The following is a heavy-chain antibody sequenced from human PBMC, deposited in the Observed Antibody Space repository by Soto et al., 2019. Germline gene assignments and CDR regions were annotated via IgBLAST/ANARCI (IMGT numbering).Heavy chain of an antibody. CDR2: IIPIFGTA. V-gene: IGHV1-69*06. D-gene: IGHD2-2*02. CDR1: GGTFSSYA. J-gene: IGHJ5*02. CDR3: ERSAPNCSSNSCYTANWFDP. Sequence: ASVKVSCKASGGTFSSYAISWVRQAPGQGLEWMGGIIPIFGTANYAQKFQGRVTITADKSTSTAYMERSSRRSEETAVYYWERSAPNCSSNSCYTANWFDPWGQGTLVTVSS.